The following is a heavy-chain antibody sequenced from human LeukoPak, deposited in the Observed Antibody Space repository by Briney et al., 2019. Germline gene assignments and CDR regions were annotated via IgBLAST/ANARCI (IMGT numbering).Heavy chain of an antibody. J-gene: IGHJ4*02. CDR3: ARGLSSYYDSSGYYYRQGDYFDY. CDR2: INHSGST. V-gene: IGHV4-39*07. Sequence: PSETLSLTCTVSGGSISSSSYYWGWIRQPPGKGLEWIGEINHSGSTNYNPSLKSRVTISVDTSKNQFSLKLSSVTAADTAVYYCARGLSSYYDSSGYYYRQGDYFDYWGQGTLVTVSS. CDR1: GGSISSSSYY. D-gene: IGHD3-22*01.